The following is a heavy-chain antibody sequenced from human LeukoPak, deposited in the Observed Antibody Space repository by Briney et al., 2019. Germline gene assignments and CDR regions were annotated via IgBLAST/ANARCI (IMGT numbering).Heavy chain of an antibody. D-gene: IGHD3-22*01. CDR2: IYYSGST. Sequence: PSETLSLTCTVSGGSISSYYWSWIRQPPGKGLEWIGYIYYSGSTNYNPSLKSRVTISVDTSKNQFSLKLSSVTAADTAVYYCAASSSGYYWAAFGIWGQGTMVTVSS. CDR3: AASSSGYYWAAFGI. CDR1: GGSISSYY. J-gene: IGHJ3*02. V-gene: IGHV4-59*13.